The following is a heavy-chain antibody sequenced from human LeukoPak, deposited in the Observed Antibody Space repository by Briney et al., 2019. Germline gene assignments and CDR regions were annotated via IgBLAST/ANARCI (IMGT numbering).Heavy chain of an antibody. J-gene: IGHJ3*02. Sequence: SETLSLTCAVYGGSFSGYYWSWIRQPPGKGLEWIGEINHSGSTNYNPSLKSRVTISVDTSKNQFSLKLSSVTAADTAVYYCARRSSKYCSGGSCYAARGFPGAFDIWGQGTMVTVSS. CDR2: INHSGST. CDR3: ARRSSKYCSGGSCYAARGFPGAFDI. CDR1: GGSFSGYY. V-gene: IGHV4-34*01. D-gene: IGHD2-15*01.